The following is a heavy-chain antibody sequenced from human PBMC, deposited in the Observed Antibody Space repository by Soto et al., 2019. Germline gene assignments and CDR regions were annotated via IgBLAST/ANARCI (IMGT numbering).Heavy chain of an antibody. CDR1: GFTFSSYA. Sequence: EVQLLESGGGLFQPGGSLRLSCAASGFTFSSYAMSWVRQAPGKGLEWVSGISASGVSTYYADSVKGRFTISRDNSENTLYLQMNSLRAEDTALYYCAKDRKTGSGWYWDYWGQGTLVTVSS. CDR3: AKDRKTGSGWYWDY. V-gene: IGHV3-23*01. D-gene: IGHD6-19*01. J-gene: IGHJ4*02. CDR2: ISASGVST.